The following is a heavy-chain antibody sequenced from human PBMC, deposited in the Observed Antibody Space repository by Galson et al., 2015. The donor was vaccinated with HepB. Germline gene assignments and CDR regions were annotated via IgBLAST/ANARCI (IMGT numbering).Heavy chain of an antibody. Sequence: SLRLSCEASGFNFSSYSMNWVRQAPGKALEWVSSISSSSSYIYYADSVKSRFTISRDNAKNSLYLQMNSLRAEDTAVYYCARERCSSTSCYAGNWDCWGQGTLVTVSS. CDR3: ARERCSSTSCYAGNWDC. CDR2: ISSSSSYI. V-gene: IGHV3-21*01. CDR1: GFNFSSYS. J-gene: IGHJ4*02. D-gene: IGHD2-2*01.